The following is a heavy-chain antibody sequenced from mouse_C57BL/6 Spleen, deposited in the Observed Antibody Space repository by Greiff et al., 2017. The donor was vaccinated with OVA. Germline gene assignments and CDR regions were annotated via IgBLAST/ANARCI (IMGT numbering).Heavy chain of an antibody. CDR2: IYPGSGST. D-gene: IGHD2-5*01. V-gene: IGHV1-55*01. J-gene: IGHJ2*01. CDR3: ARGDYSNYFDY. Sequence: QVQLQQPGAELVKPGDSVKLSCKASGYTFTSYWITWVKQRPGQGLEWIGDIYPGSGSTNYNEKFKSKATLTVDTSSSTDYMQLSSLTSEDSAVYYCARGDYSNYFDYWGQGTTLTVSS. CDR1: GYTFTSYW.